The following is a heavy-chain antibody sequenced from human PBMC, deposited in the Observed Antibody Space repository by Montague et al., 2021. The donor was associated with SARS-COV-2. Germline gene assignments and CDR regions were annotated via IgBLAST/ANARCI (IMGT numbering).Heavy chain of an antibody. CDR2: IYYSRST. V-gene: IGHV4-59*12. J-gene: IGHJ3*02. CDR3: ARRRERWSDAFDI. CDR1: GGSISSYY. D-gene: IGHD2-15*01. Sequence: SETLSLTCTVSGGSISSYYWCWIRQPPGKGLEWIGYIYYSRSTNYNPSLKSRLTISVDTSKNQFSLKVRSVTAADTAVSYCARRRERWSDAFDIWGQGTMVTVSS.